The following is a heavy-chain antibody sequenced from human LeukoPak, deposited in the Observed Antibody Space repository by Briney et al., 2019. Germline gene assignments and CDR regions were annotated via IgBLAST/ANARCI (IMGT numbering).Heavy chain of an antibody. J-gene: IGHJ4*02. CDR3: ARESLGFDY. Sequence: TGGSLRLSCAASGFTVSSNYMSWVRQAPGKGLEWVSVIYSGGSTYYADSVKGRFTISRDSSKNSLYLQMNSLRAEDTALYYCARESLGFDYWGQGTLVTVSS. V-gene: IGHV3-53*05. D-gene: IGHD3-16*01. CDR2: IYSGGST. CDR1: GFTVSSNY.